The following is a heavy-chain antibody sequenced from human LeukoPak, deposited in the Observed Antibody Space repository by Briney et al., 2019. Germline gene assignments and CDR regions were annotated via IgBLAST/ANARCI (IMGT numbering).Heavy chain of an antibody. CDR2: INSDGSSI. D-gene: IGHD1-14*01. CDR1: GFTFSSYW. V-gene: IGHV3-74*01. CDR3: ARGTGYGVFDY. Sequence: GGSLRLSCAASGFTFSSYWMHWVRQAPGKGLVWVSRINSDGSSISYADSVKGRLTISRDNAKNTLYLQMNSLRAEDTPVYYCARGTGYGVFDYWGQGTLVTVSS. J-gene: IGHJ4*02.